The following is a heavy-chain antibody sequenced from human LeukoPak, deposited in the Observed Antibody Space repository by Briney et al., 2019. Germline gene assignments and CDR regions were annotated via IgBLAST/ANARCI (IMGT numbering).Heavy chain of an antibody. D-gene: IGHD6-19*01. CDR3: AKGYSSAWNFFDH. CDR1: GFTFSSYA. V-gene: IGHV3-23*01. CDR2: ISGSGGST. J-gene: IGHJ4*02. Sequence: GGSLRLSCAASGFTFSSYAMSWVRQAPGKGLEWVSAISGSGGSTYYADSVKGRFTISRDNSKNTLHLQMNSLRAEDTAVYYCAKGYSSAWNFFDHWGQGTLVTVSS.